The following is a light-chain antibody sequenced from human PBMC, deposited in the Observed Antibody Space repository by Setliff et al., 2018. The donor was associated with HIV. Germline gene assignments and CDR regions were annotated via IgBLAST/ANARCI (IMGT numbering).Light chain of an antibody. Sequence: QSALTQPASVSGSPGQSITISCTGTSSDVGSYNLVSWYQQHPDKAPQLMIFEVTERPSGVSNRFSGSKSGNTASLTISGLQAEDEADYYCCSYAGSRTYVFGTGTKVTVL. CDR3: CSYAGSRTYV. V-gene: IGLV2-23*02. CDR1: SSDVGSYNL. J-gene: IGLJ1*01. CDR2: EVT.